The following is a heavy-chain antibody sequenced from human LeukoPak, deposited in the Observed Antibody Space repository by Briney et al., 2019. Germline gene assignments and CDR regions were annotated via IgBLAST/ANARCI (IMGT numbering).Heavy chain of an antibody. CDR2: IYYSGST. CDR1: GGSISSSSYY. CDR3: ARGGREFLHVSFDY. V-gene: IGHV4-39*07. Sequence: SETLSLTCTVSGGSISSSSYYWGWIRQPPGKGLEWIGSIYYSGSTYYNPSLKSRVTISVDTSKNQFSLKLSSVTAADTAVYYCARGGREFLHVSFDYWGQGTLVTVSS. D-gene: IGHD1-26*01. J-gene: IGHJ4*02.